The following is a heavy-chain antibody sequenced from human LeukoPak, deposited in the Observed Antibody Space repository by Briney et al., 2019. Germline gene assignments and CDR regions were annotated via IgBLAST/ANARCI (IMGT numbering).Heavy chain of an antibody. D-gene: IGHD3-10*01. V-gene: IGHV3-7*01. CDR3: ARGPQRGVIMN. Sequence: PGGSLRLSCAASGFTFSSYWMSWVRQAPGKGLEWVANIKEDGNEKYYVDSVKGRFTMSRDNAKNSLYLQMNSLRVEDTAMYYCARGPQRGVIMNWGQGTLVTVSS. CDR1: GFTFSSYW. J-gene: IGHJ4*02. CDR2: IKEDGNEK.